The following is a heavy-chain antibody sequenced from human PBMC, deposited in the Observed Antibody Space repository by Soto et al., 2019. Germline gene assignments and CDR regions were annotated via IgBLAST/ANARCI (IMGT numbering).Heavy chain of an antibody. V-gene: IGHV4-59*01. D-gene: IGHD6-13*01. Sequence: SETLSLTCTVSGGSISSNYWTWIRQPPGKGLEWIGCVYNSGSTNYNPSLKSRVTISEDTSKSQFSLKVNSMTAADTAVYYCARYRREAVAGYTLDNWGQGILVTVSS. CDR2: VYNSGST. CDR3: ARYRREAVAGYTLDN. CDR1: GGSISSNY. J-gene: IGHJ4*02.